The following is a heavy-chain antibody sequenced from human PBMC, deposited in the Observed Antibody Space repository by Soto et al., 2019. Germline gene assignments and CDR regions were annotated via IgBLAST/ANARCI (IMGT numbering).Heavy chain of an antibody. J-gene: IGHJ6*02. CDR1: GGTFSSYA. CDR3: GRAVVVAATYYGMDV. CDR2: IIPIFGTA. V-gene: IGHV1-69*06. D-gene: IGHD2-15*01. Sequence: QVQLVQSGAEVKKPGSSVKVSCKASGGTFSSYAISWVRQAPGQGLEWMGGIIPIFGTANYAQKFQGRVTSSADKSTSTAEMEVRSLRSEDTAVYYCGRAVVVAATYYGMDVWGQGTTVTVSS.